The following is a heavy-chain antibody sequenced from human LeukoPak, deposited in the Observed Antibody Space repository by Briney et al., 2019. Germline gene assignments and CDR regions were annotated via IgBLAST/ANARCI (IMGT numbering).Heavy chain of an antibody. CDR3: ARELSSSSVHY. J-gene: IGHJ4*02. D-gene: IGHD6-6*01. V-gene: IGHV1-2*02. Sequence: EASVKVSCKASGYTFTGYYMHWVRQAAGQGLEWMGWINPNSGGTNYAQKFQGRVTMTRDTSISTAYMELSRLRSDDTAVYYCARELSSSSVHYWGQGTLVTVSS. CDR2: INPNSGGT. CDR1: GYTFTGYY.